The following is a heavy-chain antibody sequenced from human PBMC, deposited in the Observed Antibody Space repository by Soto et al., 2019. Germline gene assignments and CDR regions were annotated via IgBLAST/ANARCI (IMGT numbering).Heavy chain of an antibody. Sequence: SETLSLTCTVSGGSISSGDYYWSWIRQPPGKGLEWIGYIYYSGSTYYNPSLKSRVTISVDTSKNQFSLKLSSVTAADMAVYYCASYQQSYAFDIWGQGTMVTVSS. V-gene: IGHV4-30-4*01. CDR1: GGSISSGDYY. CDR2: IYYSGST. CDR3: ASYQQSYAFDI. D-gene: IGHD2-2*01. J-gene: IGHJ3*02.